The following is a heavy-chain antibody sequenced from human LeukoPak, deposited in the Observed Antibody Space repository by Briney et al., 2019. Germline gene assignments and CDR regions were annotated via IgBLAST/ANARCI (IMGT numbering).Heavy chain of an antibody. Sequence: GSSVKVSCKASGGTFSSYAISWVRQAPGQGLEWMGRIIPILGIANYAQKFQGRVTITADKSTSTAYMELSGLRSEDTAVYYCASWAHYYGSGSYYYWGQGTLVTVSS. J-gene: IGHJ4*02. V-gene: IGHV1-69*04. CDR2: IIPILGIA. CDR1: GGTFSSYA. D-gene: IGHD3-10*01. CDR3: ASWAHYYGSGSYYY.